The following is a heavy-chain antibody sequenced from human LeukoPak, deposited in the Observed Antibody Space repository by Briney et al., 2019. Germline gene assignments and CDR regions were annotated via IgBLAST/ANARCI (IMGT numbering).Heavy chain of an antibody. D-gene: IGHD1-1*01. J-gene: IGHJ5*02. Sequence: PSETLSLNCTVSGGSIRSYFWSWIRQPAGKGLEWIGRIYTSGSTNYNPSLKSRVTMSVDTSKNQFSLRLRSVTAADTAVYYCAREGTSGTHLNWFDPWGQGTLVTVSS. CDR1: GGSIRSYF. CDR3: AREGTSGTHLNWFDP. CDR2: IYTSGST. V-gene: IGHV4-4*07.